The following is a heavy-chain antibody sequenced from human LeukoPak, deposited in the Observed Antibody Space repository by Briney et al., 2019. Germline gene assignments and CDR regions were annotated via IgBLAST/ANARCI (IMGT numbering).Heavy chain of an antibody. CDR2: INHSGST. D-gene: IGHD3-3*01. CDR3: ASYDFWSVKRAFDP. Sequence: SETLSLTCAVYGGSFSGYYWSWIRQPPGKGLGWIGEINHSGSTNYNPSLKSRVTISVDTSKNQFSLKLSSVTAADTAVYYCASYDFWSVKRAFDPWGQGTLVTVSS. CDR1: GGSFSGYY. V-gene: IGHV4-34*01. J-gene: IGHJ5*02.